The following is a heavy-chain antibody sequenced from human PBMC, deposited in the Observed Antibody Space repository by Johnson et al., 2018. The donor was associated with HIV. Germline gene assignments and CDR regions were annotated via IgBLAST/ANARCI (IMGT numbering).Heavy chain of an antibody. D-gene: IGHD5-24*01. CDR3: ARDEPYNLNAFDI. CDR1: GFTFSSYA. J-gene: IGHJ3*02. Sequence: QVQLVESGGGVVRPGGSLRLSCAASGFTFSSYAMHWVRQAPGKGLEWVAVISYDGSNKYYADSVKGRFTISRDNSKNTLYLQMNSLRAEDTAVYYCARDEPYNLNAFDIWGQGTMVTVSS. V-gene: IGHV3-30-3*01. CDR2: ISYDGSNK.